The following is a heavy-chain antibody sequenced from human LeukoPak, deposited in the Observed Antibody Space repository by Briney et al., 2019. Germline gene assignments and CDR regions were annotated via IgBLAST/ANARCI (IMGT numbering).Heavy chain of an antibody. D-gene: IGHD3-10*01. CDR3: AREDTMVRGVIKSSYYYGMDV. CDR2: IYTSGST. J-gene: IGHJ6*04. V-gene: IGHV4-61*02. CDR1: GGSISSGSYY. Sequence: SETLSLTCTVSGGSISSGSYYWSWIRQPAGKGLEWIGRIYTSGSTNYNPSLKSRVTISVDTSKNQFSLKLSSVTAADTAVYYCAREDTMVRGVIKSSYYYGMDVWGKGTTVTVSS.